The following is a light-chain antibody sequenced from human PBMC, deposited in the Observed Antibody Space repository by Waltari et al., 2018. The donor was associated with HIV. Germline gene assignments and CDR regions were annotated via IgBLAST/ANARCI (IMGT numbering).Light chain of an antibody. Sequence: QSALTQPRSVSGSPGQSVTISCTGTSSDVGGYNYVSWYQQHPGKAPKRMIYDVSKRPSGVPDRFSGSKSGNTASLTISGLQAEDEADYYCCSYAGLKVFGTGTKVTVL. CDR1: SSDVGGYNY. V-gene: IGLV2-11*01. CDR3: CSYAGLKV. J-gene: IGLJ1*01. CDR2: DVS.